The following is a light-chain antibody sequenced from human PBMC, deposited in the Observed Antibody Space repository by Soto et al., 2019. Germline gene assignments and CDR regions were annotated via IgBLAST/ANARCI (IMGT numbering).Light chain of an antibody. Sequence: QSALTQPASVSGSPGQSITISCTGTGSDVGNYVFVSWYQQYPGKAPKLIIFEVSNRPSGVSDRFSGSKSGSTASLSISGPQSEDEADYYCVSYTSTSTLVFGTGTKLTVL. J-gene: IGLJ1*01. V-gene: IGLV2-14*01. CDR1: GSDVGNYVF. CDR3: VSYTSTSTLV. CDR2: EVS.